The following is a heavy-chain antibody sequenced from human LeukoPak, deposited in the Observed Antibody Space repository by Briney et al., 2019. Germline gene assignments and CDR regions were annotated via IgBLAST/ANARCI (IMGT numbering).Heavy chain of an antibody. CDR1: GFTVSSNY. Sequence: GGSLRLSCAASGFTVSSNYMSWVRQAPGKGLEWVSVIYSGGSTYYADSVKGRFTISRDNAKNTLYLQMNSLRAEDTAVYYCARASQIYDSSGYYDAFDIWGQGTMVTVSS. V-gene: IGHV3-53*01. CDR2: IYSGGST. CDR3: ARASQIYDSSGYYDAFDI. D-gene: IGHD3-22*01. J-gene: IGHJ3*02.